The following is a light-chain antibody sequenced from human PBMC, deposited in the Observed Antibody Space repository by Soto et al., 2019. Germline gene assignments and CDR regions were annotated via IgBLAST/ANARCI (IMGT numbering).Light chain of an antibody. CDR1: SSDVGGSNH. CDR2: DVS. Sequence: QSALTQPASVSGSPGQSITISCTGTSSDVGGSNHVSWYQQHPGKAPKLMIFDVSTRPSGVSNRFSGSKSGNTASLTISGLQAEDEADYYYSSYATSSTLVLFGGGTKLTVL. CDR3: SSYATSSTLVL. J-gene: IGLJ3*02. V-gene: IGLV2-14*01.